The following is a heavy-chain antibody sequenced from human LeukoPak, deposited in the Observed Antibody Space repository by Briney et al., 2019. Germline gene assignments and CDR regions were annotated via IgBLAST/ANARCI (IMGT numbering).Heavy chain of an antibody. Sequence: PGGSLRLSCAASGFIFSSHGMNWVRQAPGKGLEWVSGISPSGDITYYADSVKGRFTISRDNAKNSLYLQMNSLRAEDTAVYYCARDCYDYVWGSYRYFYYYYMDVWGKGTTVTVSS. V-gene: IGHV3-23*01. J-gene: IGHJ6*03. CDR3: ARDCYDYVWGSYRYFYYYYMDV. CDR2: ISPSGDIT. D-gene: IGHD3-16*02. CDR1: GFIFSSHG.